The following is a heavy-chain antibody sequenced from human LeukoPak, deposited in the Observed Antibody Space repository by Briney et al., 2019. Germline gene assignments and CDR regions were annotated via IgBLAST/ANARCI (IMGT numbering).Heavy chain of an antibody. V-gene: IGHV4-4*07. CDR2: IYTSGST. Sequence: PSETLSLTCTVSGGSISSYYWSWIRQPAGKGLEWIGRIYTSGSTNYNPSLKSRVTMSVDTFKNQFSLKLSSVTAADTAVYYCARDRGSIVGATDVIIDYWGQGTLVTVSS. D-gene: IGHD1-26*01. J-gene: IGHJ4*02. CDR1: GGSISSYY. CDR3: ARDRGSIVGATDVIIDY.